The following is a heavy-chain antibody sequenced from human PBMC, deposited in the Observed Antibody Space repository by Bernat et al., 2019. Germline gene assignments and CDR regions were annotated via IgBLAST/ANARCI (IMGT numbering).Heavy chain of an antibody. CDR3: ARGSYAARAFDI. D-gene: IGHD4-17*01. CDR1: GFTFSSYG. CDR2: IWYDGSNK. V-gene: IGHV3-33*01. J-gene: IGHJ3*02. Sequence: QVQLVESGGGVVQPGRSLRLSCAASGFTFSSYGMHWVRQAPGKGLEWVAVIWYDGSNKYYADSVKGRFTISRDNPKNTLYLQMNSLRAEDTAVYYCARGSYAARAFDIWGQGTMVTVSS.